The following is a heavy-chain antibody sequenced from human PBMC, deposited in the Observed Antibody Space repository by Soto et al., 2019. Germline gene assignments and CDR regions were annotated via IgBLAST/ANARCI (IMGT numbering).Heavy chain of an antibody. CDR3: ARRSATIPSYYYGMDV. V-gene: IGHV5-51*01. Sequence: LEWMGIIYPGDSDTRYSPSFEGQVTISADKSISTAYLQWSSLKASDTAMYYCARRSATIPSYYYGMDVWGQGTTVTVSS. D-gene: IGHD1-1*01. CDR2: IYPGDSDT. J-gene: IGHJ6*02.